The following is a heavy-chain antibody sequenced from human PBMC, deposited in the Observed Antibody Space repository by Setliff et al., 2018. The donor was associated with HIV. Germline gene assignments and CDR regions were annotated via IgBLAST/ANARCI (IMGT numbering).Heavy chain of an antibody. D-gene: IGHD6-6*01. Sequence: LTCAVYGGSFSGYYWSWIRQPPGKGLEWIGEINHSGSTNYNPSLKSRVTISVDTSKNQFSLKLSSVTAADTAVYYCARGASIEEYNWFDPWGQGTLVTVSS. V-gene: IGHV4-34*01. J-gene: IGHJ5*02. CDR2: INHSGST. CDR1: GGSFSGYY. CDR3: ARGASIEEYNWFDP.